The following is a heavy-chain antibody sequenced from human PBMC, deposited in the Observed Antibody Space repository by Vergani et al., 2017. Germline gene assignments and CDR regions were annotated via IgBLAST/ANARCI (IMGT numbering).Heavy chain of an antibody. CDR3: ARSRRIRRDIAARPGYDAFDI. D-gene: IGHD6-6*01. CDR1: GDSVSSNSAA. Sequence: QVQLQQSGPGLVKPSQTLSLTCAISGDSVSSNSAAWNWIRQSPSRGLEWLGRTYYRSKWYNDYAVSVKSRITINPDTSKNQFSLQLNSVTPEDTAVYYCARSRRIRRDIAARPGYDAFDIWGQGTMVTVSS. J-gene: IGHJ3*02. CDR2: TYYRSKWYN. V-gene: IGHV6-1*01.